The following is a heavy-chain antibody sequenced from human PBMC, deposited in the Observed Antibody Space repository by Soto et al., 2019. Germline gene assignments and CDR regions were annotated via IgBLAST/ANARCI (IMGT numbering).Heavy chain of an antibody. V-gene: IGHV3-53*04. CDR3: ARVRAASYSSGWFGPFDP. Sequence: GGSLRLSCAASGFTVSSNYMSWVRQAPGKGLEWVSVIYSGGSTYYADAVKGRFTISRHNSKNTLYLQMNSLRAEDTAVYYCARVRAASYSSGWFGPFDPWGQGTLVTVSS. D-gene: IGHD6-19*01. J-gene: IGHJ5*02. CDR2: IYSGGST. CDR1: GFTVSSNY.